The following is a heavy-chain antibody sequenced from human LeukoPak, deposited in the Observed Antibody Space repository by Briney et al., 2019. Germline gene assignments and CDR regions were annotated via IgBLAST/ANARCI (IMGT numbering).Heavy chain of an antibody. CDR2: ISSSGSTI. CDR1: GFTFSSYE. Sequence: PGGSLRLSCAASGFTFSSYEMNWVRQAPGKGLEWVSHISSSGSTIYYADSVKGRFTISRDNAKNSLYLQMNSLRAEDTAVYYCARERLYGAGSTWFDPWGQGTLVTVSS. D-gene: IGHD3-10*01. V-gene: IGHV3-48*03. CDR3: ARERLYGAGSTWFDP. J-gene: IGHJ5*02.